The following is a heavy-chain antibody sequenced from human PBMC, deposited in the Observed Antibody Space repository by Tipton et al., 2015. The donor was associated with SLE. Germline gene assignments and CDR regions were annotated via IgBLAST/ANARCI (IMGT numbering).Heavy chain of an antibody. V-gene: IGHV3-23*03. D-gene: IGHD6-19*01. CDR2: IYSDYNT. J-gene: IGHJ4*02. CDR1: GFTFEDYG. CDR3: AKSSGWGPYYFDY. Sequence: SLRLSCAASGFTFEDYGMSWVRQAPGKGLEWVSVIYSDYNTYYADSVKGRFTISRDNSKNTVFLQMNSLRAEDTAVYYCAKSSGWGPYYFDYWGQGALVTVSS.